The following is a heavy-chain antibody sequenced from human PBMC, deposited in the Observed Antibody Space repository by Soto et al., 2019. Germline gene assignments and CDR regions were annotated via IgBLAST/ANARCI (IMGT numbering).Heavy chain of an antibody. CDR3: ARDRGYCSSTSCYYFSDY. D-gene: IGHD2-2*01. CDR1: GGSFSGYY. J-gene: IGHJ4*02. CDR2: INHSGST. V-gene: IGHV4-34*01. Sequence: PSETLSLTCSVYGGSFSGYYWSWIRQPPGKGLEWIGEINHSGSTNYNPSLKSRVTISVDTSKNQFSLKLSSVTAADTAVYYCARDRGYCSSTSCYYFSDYWGQGTLVTVSS.